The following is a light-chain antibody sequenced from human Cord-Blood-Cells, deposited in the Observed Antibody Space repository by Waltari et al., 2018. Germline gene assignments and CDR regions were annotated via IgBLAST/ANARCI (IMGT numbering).Light chain of an antibody. Sequence: QSVLTQPPSVSGPPGQRVTISCPGSSPNIGAGYDVHWYQQLPGPAPKLLIYGNSNRPSGVPDRFSGSKSGTSASLAITGLQAEDEADYYCQSYDSSLSGYVFGTGTKVTVL. CDR1: SPNIGAGYD. CDR2: GNS. V-gene: IGLV1-40*01. J-gene: IGLJ1*01. CDR3: QSYDSSLSGYV.